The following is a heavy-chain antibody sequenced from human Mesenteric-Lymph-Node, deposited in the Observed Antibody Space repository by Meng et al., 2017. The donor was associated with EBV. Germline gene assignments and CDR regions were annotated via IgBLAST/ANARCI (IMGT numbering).Heavy chain of an antibody. D-gene: IGHD3-22*01. CDR3: ARDSTGDSRRFDP. J-gene: IGHJ5*02. CDR2: INVGNGDT. V-gene: IGHV1-3*01. Sequence: VLLLRSGAEVEKPGASVKVSCEASGYTFTSYAMHWVRQAPGQRLEWMGWINVGNGDTKYSQKFHGRVTITRDTSATTAYMELRSLTSEDTAVYYCARDSTGDSRRFDPWGQGTLVTVSS. CDR1: GYTFTSYA.